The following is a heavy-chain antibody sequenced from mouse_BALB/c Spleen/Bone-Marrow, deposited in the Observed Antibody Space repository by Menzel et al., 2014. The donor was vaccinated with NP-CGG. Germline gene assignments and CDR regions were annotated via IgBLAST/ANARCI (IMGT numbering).Heavy chain of an antibody. CDR2: IDPANGNT. CDR3: ARYYYGFDFVY. D-gene: IGHD1-1*01. Sequence: EVQLQQSGAELVKPGASVKLSCTASGFNIKDTYMHWVKQRPEQGLEWIGRIDPANGNTKYDPKFQGKATITADTSSNTAYLQLSSLTSEDTAVYYCARYYYGFDFVYWGQGTTLTVSS. J-gene: IGHJ2*01. CDR1: GFNIKDTY. V-gene: IGHV14-3*02.